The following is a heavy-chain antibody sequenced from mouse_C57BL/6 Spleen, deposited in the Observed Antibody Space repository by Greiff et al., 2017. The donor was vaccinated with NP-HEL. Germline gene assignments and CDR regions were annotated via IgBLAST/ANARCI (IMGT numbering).Heavy chain of an antibody. J-gene: IGHJ2*01. CDR3: ARDRGANWYYFDY. CDR2: IRNKANGYTT. CDR1: GFTFTDYY. Sequence: EVQVVESGGGLVQPGGSLSLSCAASGFTFTDYYMSWVRQPPGKALEWLGFIRNKANGYTTEYSASVKGRFTISRDNSQSNLYLQMNALRAEDSATYYCARDRGANWYYFDYWGQGTTLTVSA. D-gene: IGHD4-1*01. V-gene: IGHV7-3*01.